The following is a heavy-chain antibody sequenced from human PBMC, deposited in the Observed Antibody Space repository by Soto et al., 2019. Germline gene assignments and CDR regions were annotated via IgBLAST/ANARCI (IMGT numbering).Heavy chain of an antibody. Sequence: GESLKISCKGSGYSFPSYWIGWVRQMPGKGLGWMGIIYPGDYDTRYSPSFQGQVTISADKSIRTAYLQWSSLKASDTAVYYCARHALGNEFWSGAAALDYWGQGTLVTVSS. CDR3: ARHALGNEFWSGAAALDY. CDR1: GYSFPSYW. V-gene: IGHV5-51*01. CDR2: IYPGDYDT. D-gene: IGHD3-3*01. J-gene: IGHJ4*02.